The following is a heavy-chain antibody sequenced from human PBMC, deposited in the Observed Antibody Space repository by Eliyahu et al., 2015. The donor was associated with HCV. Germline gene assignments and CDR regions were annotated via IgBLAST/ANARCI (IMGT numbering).Heavy chain of an antibody. Sequence: EVQLLESGGGLVQPGGSLRLSCAASGFTFSSCAMSWVRQAPGKGLEWVSATNSGGTTFYADSVKGRFTISRDNSKNTLYLQMNSLRAEDTAVYYCAKGPVAAAGRGFDYWGQGTLVTVSS. V-gene: IGHV3-23*01. D-gene: IGHD6-13*01. J-gene: IGHJ4*02. CDR3: AKGPVAAAGRGFDY. CDR1: GFTFSSCA. CDR2: TNSGGTT.